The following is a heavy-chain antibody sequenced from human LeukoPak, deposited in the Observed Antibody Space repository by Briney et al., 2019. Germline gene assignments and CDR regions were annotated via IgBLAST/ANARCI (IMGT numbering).Heavy chain of an antibody. V-gene: IGHV3-48*03. CDR2: ISSSGSTI. CDR1: GFTFSSYE. D-gene: IGHD6-13*01. J-gene: IGHJ4*02. CDR3: ARRQLDCFDY. Sequence: GGSLRLSCAASGFTFSSYEMNWVRQAPGKGLEWVSYISSSGSTIYYADSVKGRFTISRDNSKNTLYLQMNSLRAEDTAVYYCARRQLDCFDYWGQGTLVTVSS.